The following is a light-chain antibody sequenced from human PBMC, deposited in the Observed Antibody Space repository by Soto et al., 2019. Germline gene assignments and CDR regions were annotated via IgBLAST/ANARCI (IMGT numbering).Light chain of an antibody. J-gene: IGKJ3*01. V-gene: IGKV3-20*01. Sequence: EIVLTQSPGTLSLSPVERATLSCSASQSVSISYLAWYQQKRGQAPRLLIYGSSRRSTGIPDRFSGSEARTDFTLKIRRMEPEDCALYYWKQYGSSPFTFARGTEVDIK. CDR2: GSS. CDR1: QSVSISY. CDR3: KQYGSSPFT.